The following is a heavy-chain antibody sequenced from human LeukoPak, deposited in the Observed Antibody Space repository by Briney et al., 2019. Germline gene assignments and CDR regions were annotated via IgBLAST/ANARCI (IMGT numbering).Heavy chain of an antibody. CDR1: GFPFSSYG. CDR2: LVYDERS. D-gene: IGHD6-19*01. Sequence: GGPLRLSCAASGFPFSSYGMHWVRQAPGKGLEWVARLVYDERSDYANSVKGRFSISRDNSKNTLFLDMSDLRVEDTAVYYCARDLSAAFDFWGQGVLVTVSS. J-gene: IGHJ4*02. V-gene: IGHV3-33*05. CDR3: ARDLSAAFDF.